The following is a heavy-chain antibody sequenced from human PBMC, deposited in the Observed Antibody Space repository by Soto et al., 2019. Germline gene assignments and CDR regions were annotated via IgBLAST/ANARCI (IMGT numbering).Heavy chain of an antibody. Sequence: PSETLSLTCTVSGGSISSPHYYWTWIRQPPGKGLEWIGYIHYTGSTYYNPSLQSRVSVSVDTSKSQFSLRLTSVTAADTAVYYCARRLKHGGAFDIWGQGTMVTVSS. CDR3: ARRLKHGGAFDI. V-gene: IGHV4-30-4*08. CDR1: GGSISSPHYY. CDR2: IHYTGST. J-gene: IGHJ3*02.